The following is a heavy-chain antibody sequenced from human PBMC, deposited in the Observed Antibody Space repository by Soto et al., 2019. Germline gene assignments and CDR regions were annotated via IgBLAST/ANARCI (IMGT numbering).Heavy chain of an antibody. J-gene: IGHJ4*02. CDR3: AKDSARIRITITWGPTISQFDH. V-gene: IGHV3-23*01. D-gene: IGHD3-10*01. CDR2: VRASAYDT. CDR1: GFSLTSYA. Sequence: EVQLLESGGGLVQPGGSLRLSCAASGFSLTSYAMTWVRQAPGKGLEWVSTVRASAYDTYYADSVKGRFTISRDNYNNTLYLYLHNLRVEDPAVYSCAKDSARIRITITWGPTISQFDHCGQGALVTVSS.